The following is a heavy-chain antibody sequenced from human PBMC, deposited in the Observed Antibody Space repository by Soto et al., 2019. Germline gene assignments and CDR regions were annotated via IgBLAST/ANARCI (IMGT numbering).Heavy chain of an antibody. J-gene: IGHJ5*02. D-gene: IGHD6-19*01. Sequence: QVQLVQSGAEVKKPGSSVKVSCKASGGTFSSYTISWVRQAPGQGLEWMGRIIPILGIANYAQKVQGRDTITADKPTSTAYMELSGMRSEDTDVYYCARDSVGVDISGWYGAWGQGTLVTVSS. CDR3: ARDSVGVDISGWYGA. CDR1: GGTFSSYT. V-gene: IGHV1-69*08. CDR2: IIPILGIA.